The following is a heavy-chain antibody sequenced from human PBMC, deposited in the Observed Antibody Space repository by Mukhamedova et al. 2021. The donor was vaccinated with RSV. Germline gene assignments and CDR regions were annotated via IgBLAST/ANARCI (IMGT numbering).Heavy chain of an antibody. CDR3: AKETDIVVVVAGIFH. D-gene: IGHD2-15*01. J-gene: IGHJ4*02. CDR2: GDRT. Sequence: GDRTYYADSVKGRFTISRDNSKNTLYLQMNSLRVEDTAVYYCAKETDIVVVVAGIFHWGQGTLVTVSS. V-gene: IGHV3-23*01.